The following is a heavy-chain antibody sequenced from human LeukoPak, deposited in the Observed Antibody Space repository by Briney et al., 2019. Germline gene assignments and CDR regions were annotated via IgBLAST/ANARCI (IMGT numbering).Heavy chain of an antibody. CDR3: AKVSAWAMVGATYFDY. D-gene: IGHD1-26*01. Sequence: GGSLRLSCAASGFTFSGYAMSWVRQAPGKGLEWVSSISGNSGSTYYADSVKGRFTISRDNSKNTVYLQMNSLRAEDTAVYYCAKVSAWAMVGATYFDYWGQGTLATVSS. CDR1: GFTFSGYA. J-gene: IGHJ4*02. V-gene: IGHV3-23*01. CDR2: ISGNSGST.